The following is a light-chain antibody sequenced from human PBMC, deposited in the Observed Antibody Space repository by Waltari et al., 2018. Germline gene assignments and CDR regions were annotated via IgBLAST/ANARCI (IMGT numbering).Light chain of an antibody. J-gene: IGKJ2*01. CDR2: WAS. CDR3: QQYYSTPT. V-gene: IGKV4-1*01. Sequence: DIEMTQSPDSLTVSLGERATINCKSSQSVLDRSNNKDYLAGYQQKPGQSLKLLIFWASSRKSDVPDRFSGSGSGTDFTLTISNLQAEDVAVYYCQQYYSTPTFGPGTKLEI. CDR1: QSVLDRSNNKDY.